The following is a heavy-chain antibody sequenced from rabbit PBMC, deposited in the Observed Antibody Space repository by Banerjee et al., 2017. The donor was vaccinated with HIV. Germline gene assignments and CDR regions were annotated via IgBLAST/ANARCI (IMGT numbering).Heavy chain of an antibody. CDR2: IDTGSRNGGSSST. D-gene: IGHD1-1*01. CDR1: GFDFSSHY. V-gene: IGHV1S40*01. J-gene: IGHJ3*01. Sequence: LVQPGGSLTLSCKASGFDFSSHYISWVRQAPGKGLEWIGCIDTGSRNGGSSSTYYASWAKGRFTISKTSSTTVTLQMTSLTDADTPTYFCARDRTTSSDYNLGGQGTLVTFS. CDR3: ARDRTTSSDYNL.